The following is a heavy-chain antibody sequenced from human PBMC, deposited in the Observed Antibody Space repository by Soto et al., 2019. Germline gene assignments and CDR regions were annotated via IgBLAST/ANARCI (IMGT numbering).Heavy chain of an antibody. D-gene: IGHD4-17*01. CDR1: GGTFSIYA. CDR2: IIPILGTA. J-gene: IGHJ6*02. Sequence: SCQSSGGTFSIYAISWGRHAPGQGLEWMGGIIPILGTANYAQKFQGRVTITADESTSTAYMELSSLRSEDTAVYYCARVTPTTVARYYGMDVWGQGTTVTVSS. CDR3: ARVTPTTVARYYGMDV. V-gene: IGHV1-69*01.